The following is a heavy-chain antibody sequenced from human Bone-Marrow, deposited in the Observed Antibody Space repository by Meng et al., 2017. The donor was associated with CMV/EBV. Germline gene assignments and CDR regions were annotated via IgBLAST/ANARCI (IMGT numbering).Heavy chain of an antibody. CDR2: IIPILGIA. J-gene: IGHJ5*02. V-gene: IGHV1-69*04. CDR3: ARGQGGSYSDWFDP. CDR1: GYTFTSYD. D-gene: IGHD1-26*01. Sequence: SVKVSCKASGYTFTSYDINWVRQATGQGLEWMGRIIPILGIANYAQKFQGRVTITADKSTSTAYMELSSLRSEDTAVYYCARGQGGSYSDWFDPWGQGTRVTGSS.